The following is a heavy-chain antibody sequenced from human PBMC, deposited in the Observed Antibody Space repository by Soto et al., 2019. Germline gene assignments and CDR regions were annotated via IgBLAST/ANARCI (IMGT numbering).Heavy chain of an antibody. CDR2: INAGNGNT. CDR3: ASEVVPAAMSGAFDI. CDR1: GYTFTSYA. Sequence: ASVKVSCKASGYTFTSYAMHWVRQAPGQRLEWMGWINAGNGNTKYSQKFQGRVTITRDTSASTAYMELSSLRSEDTAVYYCASEVVPAAMSGAFDIWGQGTMVTVSS. D-gene: IGHD2-2*01. V-gene: IGHV1-3*01. J-gene: IGHJ3*02.